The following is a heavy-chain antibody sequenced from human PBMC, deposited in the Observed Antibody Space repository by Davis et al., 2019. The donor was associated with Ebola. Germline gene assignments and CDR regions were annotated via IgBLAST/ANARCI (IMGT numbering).Heavy chain of an antibody. J-gene: IGHJ4*02. D-gene: IGHD5-12*01. Sequence: AASVKVSCKASGGTFSSYAISWVRQAPGQGLEWMGGIIPIFGTANYAQKFQGRVTITADESTSTAYMELSSLRSEDTAVYYCARDHGYSGYVRGYFDYWGQGTLVTVSS. CDR3: ARDHGYSGYVRGYFDY. V-gene: IGHV1-69*13. CDR1: GGTFSSYA. CDR2: IIPIFGTA.